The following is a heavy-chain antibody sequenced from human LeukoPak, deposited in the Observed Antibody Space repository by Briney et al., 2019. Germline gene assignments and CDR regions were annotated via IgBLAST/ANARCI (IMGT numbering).Heavy chain of an antibody. V-gene: IGHV3-30*18. CDR2: ISYDGSNK. CDR3: ADDDCSSTSCYTHYYYYGMDV. J-gene: IGHJ6*02. Sequence: GGSLRLSCAASGFTFSSYGMHWVRQAPGKGLEWVAVISYDGSNKYYADSVKGRFTISRDNSKNTLYLQMNSLRAEDTAVYYCADDDCSSTSCYTHYYYYGMDVWGQGTTVTVSS. CDR1: GFTFSSYG. D-gene: IGHD2-2*02.